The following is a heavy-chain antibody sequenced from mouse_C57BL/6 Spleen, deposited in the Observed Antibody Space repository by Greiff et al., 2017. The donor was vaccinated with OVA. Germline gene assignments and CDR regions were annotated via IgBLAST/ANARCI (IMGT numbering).Heavy chain of an antibody. CDR3: AREGYYCGSSWFAY. CDR1: GYTFTSYW. V-gene: IGHV1-52*01. CDR2: IDPSDSET. J-gene: IGHJ3*01. Sequence: QVQLQQPGAELVRPGSSVKLSCKASGYTFTSYWMHWVKQRPIQGLEWIGNIDPSDSETHYNQKFKDKATLTVDKSSSTAYMQLSSLTSEDSAVYYCAREGYYCGSSWFAYWGQGTLVTVSA. D-gene: IGHD1-1*01.